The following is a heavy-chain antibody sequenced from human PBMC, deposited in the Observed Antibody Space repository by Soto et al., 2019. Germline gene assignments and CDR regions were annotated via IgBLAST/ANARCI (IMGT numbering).Heavy chain of an antibody. V-gene: IGHV3-30-3*01. CDR1: GFTFSSYA. Sequence: QVQLVESGGGVVQPGRSLRLSCAASGFTFSSYAMHWVRRAPGKGLEWMAVMSYDGSNKYYADSVKGRFTISRDNSKNTLYLQMNSLRPEDTAVYYGARDGGAYWGQGTLVIVSS. CDR3: ARDGGAY. D-gene: IGHD3-16*01. CDR2: MSYDGSNK. J-gene: IGHJ4*02.